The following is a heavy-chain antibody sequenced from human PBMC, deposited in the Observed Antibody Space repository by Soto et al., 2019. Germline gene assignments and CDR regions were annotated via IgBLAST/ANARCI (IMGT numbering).Heavy chain of an antibody. D-gene: IGHD3-22*01. Sequence: GESLKISCKGSGYRFTSYWIGWVRQVPGKGLEWMGIIYPGDSDTRYSPSFQGQVNISADKSISTAYLQWSSLKASDTAMYYCARSYYYDSSGYYPFDYWGQGTLVTVSS. CDR2: IYPGDSDT. CDR3: ARSYYYDSSGYYPFDY. CDR1: GYRFTSYW. J-gene: IGHJ4*02. V-gene: IGHV5-51*01.